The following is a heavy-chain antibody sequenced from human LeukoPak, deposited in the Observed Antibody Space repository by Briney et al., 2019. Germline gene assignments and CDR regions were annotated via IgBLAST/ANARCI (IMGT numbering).Heavy chain of an antibody. CDR1: GSTFSSYA. V-gene: IGHV3-23*01. CDR3: AGEEIRYCSSTSCYSFDP. J-gene: IGHJ5*02. CDR2: ISGSGGAT. D-gene: IGHD2-2*01. Sequence: GGSLRLSCVASGSTFSSYAMNWVRQAPGKGLEWVSVISGSGGATYYPDSVKGRFTISRDNANNSLYLQMNSLRAEDTAVYYCAGEEIRYCSSTSCYSFDPWGQGTLVTVSS.